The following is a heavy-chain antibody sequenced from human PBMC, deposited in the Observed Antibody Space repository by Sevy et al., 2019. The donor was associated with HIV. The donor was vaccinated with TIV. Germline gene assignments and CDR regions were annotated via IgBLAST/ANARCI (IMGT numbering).Heavy chain of an antibody. CDR3: AKFPDRPYYYYYYMDV. J-gene: IGHJ6*03. CDR1: GFTFSSDA. Sequence: GGSLRLSCAASGFTFSSDAMSWVRQAPGKGLEWVSAISGSGGSTYYADSVKGRFTISRDNSKNTLYLQMNSLRAEDTAVYYCAKFPDRPYYYYYYMDVWGKGTTVTVSS. V-gene: IGHV3-23*01. CDR2: ISGSGGST.